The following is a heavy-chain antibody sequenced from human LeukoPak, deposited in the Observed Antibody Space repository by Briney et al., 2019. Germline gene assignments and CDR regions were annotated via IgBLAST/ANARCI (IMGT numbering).Heavy chain of an antibody. CDR1: GFTFSSNG. J-gene: IGHJ4*02. Sequence: GGSLRLSCAASGFTFSSNGMYWVRQAPGKGLEWVAVTSYDGGNTYYADSVKGRFTISRDNSKNTLYLQMNSLRAEDTAVYYCAKDFGSGWYGGIDFWGQGTLVTVSS. V-gene: IGHV3-30*18. CDR3: AKDFGSGWYGGIDF. D-gene: IGHD6-19*01. CDR2: TSYDGGNT.